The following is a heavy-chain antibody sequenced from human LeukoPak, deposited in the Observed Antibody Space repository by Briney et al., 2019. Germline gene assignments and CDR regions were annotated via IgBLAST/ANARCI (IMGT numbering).Heavy chain of an antibody. Sequence: GRSLRLSCAASGFTFSSYGMHWVRQAPGKGLEWVAVISYDGSNKYCADSVKGRFTISRDNSKNTLYLQMNSLRAEDTAVYYCAKVLDESELLVPDYWGQGTLVTVSS. CDR2: ISYDGSNK. CDR1: GFTFSSYG. D-gene: IGHD1-26*01. V-gene: IGHV3-30*18. J-gene: IGHJ4*02. CDR3: AKVLDESELLVPDY.